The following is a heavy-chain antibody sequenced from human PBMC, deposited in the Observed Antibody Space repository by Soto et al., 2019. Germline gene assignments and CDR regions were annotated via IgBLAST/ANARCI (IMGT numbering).Heavy chain of an antibody. V-gene: IGHV5-51*01. J-gene: IGHJ4*02. CDR2: IYPGDSDT. Sequence: PGESLKISCKGSGYSFTSYWIGWVRQMPGKGLEWMGIIYPGDSDTRYSPSFQGQVTISADKSISTAYLQWSSLKASDTAMYYCARDVPRKYYYGSGSYYQSLKDYFDYWGQGTLVTVSS. D-gene: IGHD3-10*01. CDR3: ARDVPRKYYYGSGSYYQSLKDYFDY. CDR1: GYSFTSYW.